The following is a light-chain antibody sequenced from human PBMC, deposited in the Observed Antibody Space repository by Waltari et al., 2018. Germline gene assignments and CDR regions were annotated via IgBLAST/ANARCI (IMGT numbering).Light chain of an antibody. CDR3: QQAYRFPLT. CDR1: QGLSGW. V-gene: IGKV1-12*01. CDR2: STS. J-gene: IGKJ4*01. Sequence: DIQMTQSPSSVSASVGDRVTVTCRASQGLSGWLAWYQQKPGKAPKLLIFSTSRLQSGVPSRFSGSGSGADFILTISNLQPEDIATYYCQQAYRFPLTFGGGTKVEIK.